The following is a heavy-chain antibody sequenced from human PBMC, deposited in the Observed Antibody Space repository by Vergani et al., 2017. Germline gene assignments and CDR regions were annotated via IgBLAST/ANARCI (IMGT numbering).Heavy chain of an antibody. J-gene: IGHJ4*02. CDR2: IDPSDSYT. CDR1: GYSFTSYW. D-gene: IGHD5-18*01. Sequence: EVQLVQSGAEVKKPGESLRISCKGSGYSFTSYWISWVRQMPGKGLEWMGRIDPSDSYTNYSPSFQGHVTISADKSISTAYLQWSSLKASDTAMYYCARQGGDVSLRDTAPDYWGQGTLVTVSS. CDR3: ARQGGDVSLRDTAPDY. V-gene: IGHV5-10-1*03.